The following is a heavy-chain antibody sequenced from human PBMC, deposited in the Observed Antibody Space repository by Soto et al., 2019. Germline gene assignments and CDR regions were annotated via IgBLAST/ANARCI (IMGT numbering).Heavy chain of an antibody. CDR3: ARDPRTDYGGNPSPYYFDY. CDR1: GFTFSSYA. J-gene: IGHJ4*02. D-gene: IGHD4-17*01. Sequence: GGSLRLSCAASGFTFSSYAMHWVRQAPGKWLEWVAVISYDGSNKYYADSVKGRFTISRDNSKNTLYLQMNSLRAEDTAVYYCARDPRTDYGGNPSPYYFDYWGQGTLVTVSS. V-gene: IGHV3-30-3*01. CDR2: ISYDGSNK.